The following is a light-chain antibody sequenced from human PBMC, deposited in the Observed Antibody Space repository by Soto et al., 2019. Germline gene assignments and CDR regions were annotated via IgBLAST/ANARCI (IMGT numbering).Light chain of an antibody. Sequence: DIVMTQSPLSLPVTPGESASISCRSSQSLLHSNGYNYLDWYLQKPGQSPQLLIYLGSNRASGVPDRFSGSGSGTDFTLKISGVEAEDVGIYYCMQARQTPVTFGGGTKVVIK. J-gene: IGKJ4*01. V-gene: IGKV2-28*01. CDR2: LGS. CDR3: MQARQTPVT. CDR1: QSLLHSNGYNY.